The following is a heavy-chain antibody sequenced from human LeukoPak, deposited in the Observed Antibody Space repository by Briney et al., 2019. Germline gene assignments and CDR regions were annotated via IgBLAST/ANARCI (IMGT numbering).Heavy chain of an antibody. CDR3: ARGSYYYGMDV. Sequence: SETLSLTCAVSGGSISSYYWSWIRQPAGKGLEWIGYIYYSGSTNYNPSLKSRVTISVDTSKNQFSLKLSSVTAADTAVYYCARGSYYYGMDVWGQGTTVTVSS. V-gene: IGHV4-59*01. CDR1: GGSISSYY. CDR2: IYYSGST. J-gene: IGHJ6*02.